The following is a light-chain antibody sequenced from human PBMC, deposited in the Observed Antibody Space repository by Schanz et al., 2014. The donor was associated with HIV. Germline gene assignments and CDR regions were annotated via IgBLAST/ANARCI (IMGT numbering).Light chain of an antibody. Sequence: EIVMTQSPGTLSVSPGERATLSCRASQIVSNNLAWYQQKPGQAPRLLIYGASTRVTGIPARFSGSGSGTDFTLTISSLEPEDFAVYYCQYFGNSGGTFGGGTKVEIK. CDR2: GAS. CDR3: QYFGNSGGT. V-gene: IGKV3-15*01. CDR1: QIVSNN. J-gene: IGKJ4*01.